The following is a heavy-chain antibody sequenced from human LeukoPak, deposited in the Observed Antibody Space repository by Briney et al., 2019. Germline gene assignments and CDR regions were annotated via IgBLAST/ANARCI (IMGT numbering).Heavy chain of an antibody. V-gene: IGHV3-48*01. CDR1: GFTFSSYS. Sequence: TGGSLRLSCAASGFTFSSYSMNWVRQAPGKGLEWVSYISSSSSTIYYADSVKGRFTIYRDNAKNSLYLQMNSLRAEDTAVYYCARDRNSGAEGWFDPWGQGTLVTVSS. CDR2: ISSSSSTI. J-gene: IGHJ5*02. D-gene: IGHD1-26*01. CDR3: ARDRNSGAEGWFDP.